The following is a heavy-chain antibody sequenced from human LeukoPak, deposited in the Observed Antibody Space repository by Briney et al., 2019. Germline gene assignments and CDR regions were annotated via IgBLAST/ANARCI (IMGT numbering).Heavy chain of an antibody. CDR1: GFMFNDYA. V-gene: IGHV3-9*01. Sequence: GGSLRLSCAPSGFMFNDYALHWVRQAPGKGLEWVSSISWNSGNMYYVDSVKGRFTISRDNAKNPLSLQMNSLKPEDTALYYCAKGPGLGAGKRYLDLWGRGTLVIVSS. D-gene: IGHD6-13*01. J-gene: IGHJ2*01. CDR3: AKGPGLGAGKRYLDL. CDR2: ISWNSGNM.